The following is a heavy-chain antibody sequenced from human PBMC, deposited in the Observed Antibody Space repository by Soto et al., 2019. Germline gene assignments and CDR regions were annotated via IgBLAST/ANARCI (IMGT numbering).Heavy chain of an antibody. CDR1: GGTFSSYA. CDR3: ARGVTGTTYFFYYYYGMDV. J-gene: IGHJ6*02. V-gene: IGHV1-69*13. Sequence: SVKVSCKASGGTFSSYAISWVRQAPGQGLEWMGGIIPIFGTANYAQKFQGRVTITADESTSTAYMELSSLRSEDTAVYYCARGVTGTTYFFYYYYGMDVWVQGTTVTVSS. CDR2: IIPIFGTA. D-gene: IGHD1-7*01.